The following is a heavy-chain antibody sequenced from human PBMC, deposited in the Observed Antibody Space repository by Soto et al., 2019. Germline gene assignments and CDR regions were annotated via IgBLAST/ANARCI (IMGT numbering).Heavy chain of an antibody. CDR1: GFSINTYW. Sequence: GGSLRLSCSGFGFSINTYWMNWIRQTPGRGLEWVANINPEGNAKTYVDPVKGRFFVSRDNTRNSLDLQMTSLRVEDSAIYFCAAWDISNIWGQGILVTVSS. J-gene: IGHJ4*02. CDR3: AAWDISNI. V-gene: IGHV3-7*01. D-gene: IGHD2-15*01. CDR2: INPEGNAK.